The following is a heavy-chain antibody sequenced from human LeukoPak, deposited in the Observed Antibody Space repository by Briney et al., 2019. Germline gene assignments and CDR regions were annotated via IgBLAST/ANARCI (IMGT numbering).Heavy chain of an antibody. CDR1: GGSISSHY. D-gene: IGHD2-2*01. CDR2: IYYSGST. J-gene: IGHJ6*02. V-gene: IGHV4-59*11. CDR3: ARGVTDCSSTSCYPPHYYYGMDV. Sequence: SETLSLTCTVSGGSISSHYWSWIRQPPGKGLEWIGYIYYSGSTNYNPSLKSRVTISVDTSKNQFSLKLSSVTAADTAVYYCARGVTDCSSTSCYPPHYYYGMDVWGQGTTVTVSS.